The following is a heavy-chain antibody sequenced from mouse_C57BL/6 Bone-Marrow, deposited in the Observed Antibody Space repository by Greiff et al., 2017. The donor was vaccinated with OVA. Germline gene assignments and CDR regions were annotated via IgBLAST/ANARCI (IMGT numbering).Heavy chain of an antibody. D-gene: IGHD1-1*01. CDR3: ARSVITTVVAPNYFDY. J-gene: IGHJ2*01. CDR1: GFNIKDYY. CDR2: IDPEDGET. V-gene: IGHV14-2*01. Sequence: VQLQQSGAELVKPGASVKLSCTASGFNIKDYYMHWVKQRTEQGLEWIGRIDPEDGETKYAPKFQGKATITADTSPNTAYLQLSSLTSEDTAVYYCARSVITTVVAPNYFDYWGQGTTLTVSS.